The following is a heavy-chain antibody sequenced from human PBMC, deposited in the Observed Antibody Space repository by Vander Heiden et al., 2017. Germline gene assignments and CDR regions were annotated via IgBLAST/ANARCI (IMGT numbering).Heavy chain of an antibody. CDR3: AIRVSGPGKTVAGTVRRNKKNWFAP. CDR2: INHSGST. J-gene: IGHJ5*02. D-gene: IGHD6-19*01. Sequence: GQLQQWGAGLLKPSETLSLTCAVNGGSCSGYYWRWIRPPPGKGLEWIGEINHSGSTNYNPSPKSRVTISVDTSKNQFSLKLSSVTAADTAVYYCAIRVSGPGKTVAGTVRRNKKNWFAPWGQGTLVTVSS. CDR1: GGSCSGYY. V-gene: IGHV4-34*01.